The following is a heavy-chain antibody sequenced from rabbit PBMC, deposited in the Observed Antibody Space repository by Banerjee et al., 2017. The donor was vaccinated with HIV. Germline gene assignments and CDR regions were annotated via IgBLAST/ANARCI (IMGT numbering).Heavy chain of an antibody. J-gene: IGHJ4*01. CDR3: ARGADYVHWSYDL. CDR1: GFSFSGSYY. V-gene: IGHV1S40*01. Sequence: QSLEESGGDLVKPEGSLTLTCTASGFSFSGSYYMCWVRQAPGKGPEWIAYIYAGVSGSAYYASWAKGRFTISKTSSTTVTLQMTSLTAADTATYFCARGADYVHWSYDLWGPGTLVTVS. D-gene: IGHD6-1*01. CDR2: IYAGVSGSA.